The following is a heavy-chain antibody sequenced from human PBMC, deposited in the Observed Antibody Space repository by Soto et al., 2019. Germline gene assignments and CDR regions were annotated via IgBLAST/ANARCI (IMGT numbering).Heavy chain of an antibody. CDR3: ASDGPNYYGSGSSEGFNP. CDR2: IYHSGST. Sequence: PSETLSLTCAVSGCSISSSNWRSWVRQPPGKGLEWIGEIYHSGSTNYNPSLTNRVTISVDKSKNQLSLKLSSVTAADTAVYYCASDGPNYYGSGSSEGFNPWGQGNRVTVPS. J-gene: IGHJ5*02. V-gene: IGHV4-4*02. D-gene: IGHD3-10*01. CDR1: GCSISSSNW.